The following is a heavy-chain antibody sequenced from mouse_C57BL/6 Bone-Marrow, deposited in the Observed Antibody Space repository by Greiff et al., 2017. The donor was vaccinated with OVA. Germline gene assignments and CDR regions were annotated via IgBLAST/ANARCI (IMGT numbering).Heavy chain of an antibody. V-gene: IGHV1-61*01. CDR2: IYPSDSET. CDR1: GYTFTSYW. D-gene: IGHD3-2*02. CDR3: AIKTAQAKEFAY. J-gene: IGHJ3*01. Sequence: QVQLQQSGAELVRPGSSVKLSCKASGYTFTSYWMDWVKQRPGQGLEWIGNIYPSDSETHYNQKFKDKATLTVDKSSSTAYMQLSSLTSEDSAVYYCAIKTAQAKEFAYWGQGTLVTVSA.